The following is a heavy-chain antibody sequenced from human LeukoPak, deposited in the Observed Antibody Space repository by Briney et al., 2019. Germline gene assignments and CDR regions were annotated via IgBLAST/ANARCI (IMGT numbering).Heavy chain of an antibody. J-gene: IGHJ5*02. Sequence: GRSLRLSCAASGFTFSSYGMQWVRQAPGKGLEGVALISPDGRDRYYGDSVTGRFTISRDNSKNTLYLQMNSPRAEDTAVYYCAKDGATTWFGEATWGQGTPVTVSS. CDR1: GFTFSSYG. CDR3: AKDGATTWFGEAT. D-gene: IGHD3-10*01. CDR2: ISPDGRDR. V-gene: IGHV3-30*18.